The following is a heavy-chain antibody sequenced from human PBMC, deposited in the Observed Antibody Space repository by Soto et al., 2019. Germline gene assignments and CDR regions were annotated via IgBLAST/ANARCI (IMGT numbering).Heavy chain of an antibody. D-gene: IGHD4-17*01. CDR2: IYSGGST. CDR1: GFTVSSNY. J-gene: IGHJ3*02. CDR3: ARVNGDYVAFDI. V-gene: IGHV3-53*01. Sequence: GGSLRLSCAASGFTVSSNYMSWVRQAPGKGLEWVSVIYSGGSTYYADSVKGRFTISRDNSKNTLYLQMNSLRAEGTAVYYCARVNGDYVAFDIWGQGTMVTVSS.